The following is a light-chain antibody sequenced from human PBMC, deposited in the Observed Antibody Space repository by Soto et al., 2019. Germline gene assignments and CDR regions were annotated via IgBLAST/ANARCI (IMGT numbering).Light chain of an antibody. Sequence: EIVLTQHPATLSLSPGERATLSCRASQSVSSNYLAWYQQKPGQAPRLLIYGASSRATGIPDRFSGSGSGTDFTLTIRRLEPEDFAVYYCQQYGSSYPWTFGQGTKVDIK. CDR2: GAS. CDR3: QQYGSSYPWT. J-gene: IGKJ1*01. CDR1: QSVSSNY. V-gene: IGKV3-20*01.